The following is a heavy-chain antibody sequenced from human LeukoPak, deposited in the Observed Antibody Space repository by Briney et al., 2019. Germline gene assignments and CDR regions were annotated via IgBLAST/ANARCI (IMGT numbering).Heavy chain of an antibody. CDR1: GGSIGSYY. CDR2: IYTSGST. D-gene: IGHD6-13*01. CDR3: ARDSTAAASVLSYYMDV. Sequence: SETLSLTCTVSGGSIGSYYWSWIRQPAGKGLEWIGRIYTSGSTNYNPSLKSRVTMSVDTSKNQFSLKLSSVTAADTAVYYCARDSTAAASVLSYYMDVWGKGTTVTVSS. J-gene: IGHJ6*03. V-gene: IGHV4-4*07.